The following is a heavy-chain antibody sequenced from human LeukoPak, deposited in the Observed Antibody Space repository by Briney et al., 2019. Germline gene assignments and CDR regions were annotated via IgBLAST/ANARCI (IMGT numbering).Heavy chain of an antibody. CDR2: IYYSGCT. CDR3: ASRVSYYDFWSGYYPQAFDP. V-gene: IGHV4-39*07. Sequence: SETLSLTCTVSGGSISSSSYYWGWIRQPPGKGLEWIGSIYYSGCTYYNPSLKSRVTISVDKSKNQFSLKLSSVTAADTAVYYCASRVSYYDFWSGYYPQAFDPWGQGTLVTVSS. D-gene: IGHD3-3*01. J-gene: IGHJ5*02. CDR1: GGSISSSSYY.